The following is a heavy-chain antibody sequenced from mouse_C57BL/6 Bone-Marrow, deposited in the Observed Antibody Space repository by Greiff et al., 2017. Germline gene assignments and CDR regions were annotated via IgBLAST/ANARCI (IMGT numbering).Heavy chain of an antibody. V-gene: IGHV1-61*01. CDR3: ARGTTVVARYAMDY. Sequence: QQRPGQGLEWIGNIYPSDSETHYNQKFKDKATLTVDKSSSTAYMQLSSLTSEDSAVYYCARGTTVVARYAMDYWGQGTSVTVSS. J-gene: IGHJ4*01. CDR2: IYPSDSET. D-gene: IGHD1-1*01.